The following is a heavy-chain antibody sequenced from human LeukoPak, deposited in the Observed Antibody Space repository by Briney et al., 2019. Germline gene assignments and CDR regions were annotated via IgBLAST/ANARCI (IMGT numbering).Heavy chain of an antibody. CDR1: GFTFSTYG. J-gene: IGHJ6*03. CDR3: AKDHLWFGELPPYYMDV. Sequence: PGGSLRLSCAASGFTFSTYGMHWVRQAPGKGLEWVAFIRYDGSNKYYADSVKGRFTISRDNSKNTLYLQMNSLRAEDTAVYYCAKDHLWFGELPPYYMDVWGKGTTVTVSS. D-gene: IGHD3-10*01. V-gene: IGHV3-30*02. CDR2: IRYDGSNK.